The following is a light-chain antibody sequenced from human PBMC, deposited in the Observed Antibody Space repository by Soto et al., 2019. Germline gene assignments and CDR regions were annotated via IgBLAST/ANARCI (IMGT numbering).Light chain of an antibody. J-gene: IGLJ2*01. CDR3: SSWDDSLSGVV. V-gene: IGLV1-44*01. Sequence: QSVVTQPPSVSGTPGQGVIISCSNVGRHEVSWYQQVPGMAPKLLIHTTSQRPSGVPDRFSASKSGTSASLAIRGLQSDDEADYFCSSWDDSLSGVVFGRGTKLTGL. CDR2: TTS. CDR1: NVGRHE.